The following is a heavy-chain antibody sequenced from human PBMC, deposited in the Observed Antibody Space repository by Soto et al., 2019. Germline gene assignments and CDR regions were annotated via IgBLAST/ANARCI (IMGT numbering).Heavy chain of an antibody. D-gene: IGHD2-15*01. CDR2: IKSKIDGGTT. V-gene: IGHV3-15*01. Sequence: PGGSLRLSCAASGFTFNNAWMNWVRQAPGKGLEWIGRIKSKIDGGTTDYTAPVKGRFTISRDDSKNTLYLQMNSLRTEDTAVYYCQGYCSGYTCNSFAPSEYFFYNGMDVWGLGTTVTVSS. J-gene: IGHJ6*02. CDR1: GFTFNNAW. CDR3: QGYCSGYTCNSFAPSEYFFYNGMDV.